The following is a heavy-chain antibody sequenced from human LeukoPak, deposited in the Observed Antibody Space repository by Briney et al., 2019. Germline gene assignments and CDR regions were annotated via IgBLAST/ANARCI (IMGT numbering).Heavy chain of an antibody. V-gene: IGHV3-21*04. CDR1: GFTFSSYS. J-gene: IGHJ6*02. CDR2: ISSSSSYI. CDR3: ARARSSYYYAMDV. Sequence: PGGSLRLSCAASGFTFSSYSMNWVRHAPGKGLEWVSSISSSSSYIYYADSVKGRFTISRDNAKNSLYLQMNSLRAEDTAVYYCARARSSYYYAMDVWGQGTTVTVSS.